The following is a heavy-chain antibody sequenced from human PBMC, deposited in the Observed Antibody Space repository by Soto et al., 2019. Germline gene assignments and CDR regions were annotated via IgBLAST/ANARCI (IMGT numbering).Heavy chain of an antibody. Sequence: SETLSLTCSFSGDSVTSHYLTWIRQSPEKGLEWIGYMHYTGFSHYNPSLKSRLTISVDRSKNQFTLQLTSVTVADTAVYYCAKPPAWSGYYAIDYWGQGTLVTVSS. CDR3: AKPPAWSGYYAIDY. J-gene: IGHJ4*02. CDR1: GDSVTSHY. V-gene: IGHV4-59*02. D-gene: IGHD3-3*01. CDR2: MHYTGFS.